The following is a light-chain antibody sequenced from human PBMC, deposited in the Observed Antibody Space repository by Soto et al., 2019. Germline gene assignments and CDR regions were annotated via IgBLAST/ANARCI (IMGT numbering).Light chain of an antibody. V-gene: IGLV2-23*02. J-gene: IGLJ1*01. CDR3: CSYAGSSSSI. CDR2: EVT. CDR1: RSVVGTYNL. Sequence: QSVLTQPASVSGSPGQSITITCSGTRSVVGTYNLVSWYQQYPGKAPRLMIYEVTKRPSGASNRFSGSKSGNTASLTISGLQPEDEADYYCCSYAGSSSSIFGTGTKVTVL.